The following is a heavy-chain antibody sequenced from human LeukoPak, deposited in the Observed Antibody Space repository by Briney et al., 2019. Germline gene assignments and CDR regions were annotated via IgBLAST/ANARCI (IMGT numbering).Heavy chain of an antibody. CDR3: VRDLMTTPTWDFDY. CDR1: GYTFTGYY. Sequence: ASVKVSCKGSGYTFTGYYMHWVQQAPGQGLEWMGWINPISGTTNYAQKLQGRVTVTRDTSISTVYMELSRLESDDTAVYYCVRDLMTTPTWDFDYWGQGTLVTVAS. D-gene: IGHD3-16*01. V-gene: IGHV1-2*02. J-gene: IGHJ4*02. CDR2: INPISGTT.